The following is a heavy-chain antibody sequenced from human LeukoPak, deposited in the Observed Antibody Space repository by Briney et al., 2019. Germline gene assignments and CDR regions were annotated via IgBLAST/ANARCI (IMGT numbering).Heavy chain of an antibody. CDR1: GGSISSYY. D-gene: IGHD3-22*01. CDR3: ARSSSGYYFDY. V-gene: IGHV4-59*08. J-gene: IGHJ4*02. CDR2: IYYSGST. Sequence: SETLSLTCTVSGGSISSYYWSWIRQPPGKGREWFGDIYYSGSTNYNPSLKSRVTISVDTSKNQFSLKLSSVTAADTAVYYCARSSSGYYFDYWGQGTLVTVSS.